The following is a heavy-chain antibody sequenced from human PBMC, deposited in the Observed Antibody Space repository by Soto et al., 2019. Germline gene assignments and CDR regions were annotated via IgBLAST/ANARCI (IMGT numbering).Heavy chain of an antibody. J-gene: IGHJ4*02. V-gene: IGHV3-33*01. CDR2: IWSGGSDK. CDR1: GFAFSSYG. CDR3: ARVYGSGTYPIDY. D-gene: IGHD3-10*01. Sequence: QVQLVESGGGVVQPGRSLRLSCAASGFAFSSYGMHWVRQAPGKGLEWVTVIWSGGSDKYYADSVKGRFTISRHNSKNTLYLQMNSLRAEDTAVYYCARVYGSGTYPIDYWGQGTLVTVSS.